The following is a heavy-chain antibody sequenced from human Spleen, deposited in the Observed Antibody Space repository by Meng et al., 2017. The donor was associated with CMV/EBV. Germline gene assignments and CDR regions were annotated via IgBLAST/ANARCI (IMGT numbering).Heavy chain of an antibody. Sequence: GGSLRLSCAVSGFTFSRHDMHWVRQVPGKGLVWVSRINTDGRSTTYADSVKGRFTISRDNSKNTLYLQMNSLRAEDTALYYCAKATYGGAYYFDYWGQGTLVTVSS. CDR2: INTDGRST. CDR3: AKATYGGAYYFDY. J-gene: IGHJ4*02. V-gene: IGHV3-74*01. CDR1: GFTFSRHD. D-gene: IGHD4-17*01.